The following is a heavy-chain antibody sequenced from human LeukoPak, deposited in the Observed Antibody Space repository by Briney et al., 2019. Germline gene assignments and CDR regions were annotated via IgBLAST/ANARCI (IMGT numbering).Heavy chain of an antibody. Sequence: GGSLRLSCAASGFTVSTTYMTWVRQAPGKGLEWVSLIDTSGSTYYADSVKGRFTISRDNSKNTLYLQMNSLRAEDTAVCYCARDHYWLVDTAMVTGYYYYYMDVWGKGTTVTVSS. CDR3: ARDHYWLVDTAMVTGYYYYYMDV. J-gene: IGHJ6*03. V-gene: IGHV3-66*03. CDR2: IDTSGST. D-gene: IGHD5-18*01. CDR1: GFTVSTTY.